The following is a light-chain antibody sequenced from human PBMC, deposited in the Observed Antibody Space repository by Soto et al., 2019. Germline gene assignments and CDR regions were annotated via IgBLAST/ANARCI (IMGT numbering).Light chain of an antibody. Sequence: DIVLTQSPATLSLSPGERATLSCRASQSVSSYLAWYQQKSGQAPRLLIYDASNRATGIPARFSGSGSGTDFTLTISSLEPEDFAIYYCQQRSNWPRLTFGGGTKVDIK. CDR1: QSVSSY. CDR3: QQRSNWPRLT. J-gene: IGKJ4*01. V-gene: IGKV3-11*01. CDR2: DAS.